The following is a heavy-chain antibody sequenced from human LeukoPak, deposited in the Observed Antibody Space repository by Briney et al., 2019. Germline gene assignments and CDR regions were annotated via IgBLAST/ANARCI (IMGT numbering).Heavy chain of an antibody. D-gene: IGHD3-16*01. V-gene: IGHV3-23*01. CDR2: ISDNGGST. CDR1: GFIFSSSG. Sequence: GTLRLSCAASGFIFSSSGMSWVRQAPGKALEWVSTISDNGGSTYYPDSVKGRFTISRDNSKNTLYLQMNSLRAEDTAVYYCATHSGGYWGQGTLVTVSS. J-gene: IGHJ4*02. CDR3: ATHSGGY.